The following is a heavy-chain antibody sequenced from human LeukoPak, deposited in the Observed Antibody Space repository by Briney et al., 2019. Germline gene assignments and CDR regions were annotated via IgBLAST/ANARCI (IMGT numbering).Heavy chain of an antibody. CDR3: ARGITDDSNMVDY. CDR2: ISGDGGSA. CDR1: GFTFDHYA. V-gene: IGHV3-43*02. Sequence: GGSLRLSCAVSGFTFDHYAMHWVRQAPGKGLEWVSLISGDGGSAYYADSVKGRFTISRDNSKNTPYLQMGSLRAEDMAVYYCARGITDDSNMVDYWGQGTLVTVSS. D-gene: IGHD3-22*01. J-gene: IGHJ4*02.